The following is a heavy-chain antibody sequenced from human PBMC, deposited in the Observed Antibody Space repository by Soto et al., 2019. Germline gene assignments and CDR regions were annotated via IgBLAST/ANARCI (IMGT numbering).Heavy chain of an antibody. CDR2: INPNSGGT. CDR3: ARGRSGYDSPHRPYYYYYYMDV. Sequence: ASVKVSCKASGYTFTSYAMHWVRQAPGQGLEWMGWINPNSGGTNYAQKFQGWVTMTRDTSISTAYMELSRLRSDDTAVYYCARGRSGYDSPHRPYYYYYYMDVWGKGTTVTVSS. J-gene: IGHJ6*03. V-gene: IGHV1-2*04. D-gene: IGHD5-12*01. CDR1: GYTFTSYA.